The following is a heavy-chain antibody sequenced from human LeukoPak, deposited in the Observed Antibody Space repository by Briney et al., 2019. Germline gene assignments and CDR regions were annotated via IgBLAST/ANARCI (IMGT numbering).Heavy chain of an antibody. D-gene: IGHD3-22*01. Sequence: PGGSLRLSCAASGFTFSSYWMSWVRQAPGKGPEWVANIKQDGSEKYYVVSVKGRFTISRDNDKNSVYLQMSSLRADDTAVYYCARDRLLYYYDSGPTGYFQHWGQGTLVTVSS. V-gene: IGHV3-7*01. CDR1: GFTFSSYW. CDR3: ARDRLLYYYDSGPTGYFQH. J-gene: IGHJ1*01. CDR2: IKQDGSEK.